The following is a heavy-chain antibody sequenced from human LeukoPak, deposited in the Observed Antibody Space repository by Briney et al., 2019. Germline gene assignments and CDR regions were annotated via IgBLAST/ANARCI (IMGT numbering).Heavy chain of an antibody. V-gene: IGHV4-34*01. CDR1: GGSFSGYY. D-gene: IGHD3-10*01. J-gene: IGHJ4*02. CDR2: INHSGST. Sequence: SETLSLTCAVYGGSFSGYYWSWIRQPPGRGLEWIGEINHSGSTNYNPSLKSRVTISVDTSKNQFSLKLSSVTAADTAVYYCARHYYGSGSYYKGGNPFDYWGQGTLFTVSS. CDR3: ARHYYGSGSYYKGGNPFDY.